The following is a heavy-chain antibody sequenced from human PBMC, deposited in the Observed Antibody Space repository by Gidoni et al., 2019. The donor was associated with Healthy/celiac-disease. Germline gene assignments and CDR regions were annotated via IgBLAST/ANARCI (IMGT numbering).Heavy chain of an antibody. CDR1: GGSISSSSYY. CDR3: ARVFRQQLVLDY. CDR2: IYYSGST. Sequence: QLQLQESGPGLVKPSETLSLTCTVSGGSISSSSYYWGWIRQPPGKGLEWIGSIYYSGSTYYNPSLKSRVTISVDTSKNQFSLKLSSVTAADPAVYYCARVFRQQLVLDYWGQGTLVTVSS. D-gene: IGHD6-13*01. J-gene: IGHJ4*02. V-gene: IGHV4-39*01.